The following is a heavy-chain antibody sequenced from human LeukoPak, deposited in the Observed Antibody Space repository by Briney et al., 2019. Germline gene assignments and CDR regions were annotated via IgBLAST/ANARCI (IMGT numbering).Heavy chain of an antibody. V-gene: IGHV4-31*03. CDR3: ARDRYDSYPMDV. J-gene: IGHJ6*02. Sequence: SETLSLTCTVYGDSISSGGYYWSWIRQHPGKGLEWIGYIYYSGSTYYSPSLKSRASISVDTSKNQFSLKLSSVTTADTAVYYCARDRYDSYPMDVWGQGTTVTVSS. CDR1: GDSISSGGYY. CDR2: IYYSGST. D-gene: IGHD3-3*01.